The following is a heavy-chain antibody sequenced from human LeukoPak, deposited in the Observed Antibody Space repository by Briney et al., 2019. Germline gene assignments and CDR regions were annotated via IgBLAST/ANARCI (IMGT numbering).Heavy chain of an antibody. CDR2: VYSSGST. CDR3: ASLITGTPPKTYYFDY. CDR1: GGSINGYY. Sequence: SETLSLTCIISGGSINGYYWNWIRQSAGKGLEWIGRVYSSGSTNYNPSLKSRVTISVDASKNQFSLKLSSVTAADTAVYYCASLITGTPPKTYYFDYWGQGTLVTVSS. J-gene: IGHJ4*02. D-gene: IGHD1-7*01. V-gene: IGHV4-4*07.